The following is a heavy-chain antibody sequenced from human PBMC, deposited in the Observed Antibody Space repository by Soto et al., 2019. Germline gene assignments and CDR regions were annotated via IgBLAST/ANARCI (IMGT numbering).Heavy chain of an antibody. CDR3: GRVYMAAPHKWFDP. J-gene: IGHJ5*02. V-gene: IGHV4-30-4*01. Sequence: SETLSLTCTVSGGSTSSGDYYWSWIRQPPGKGLEWIGYIYYSGSTYYNPSLKSRVTISVDTSKNQFSLKLSSVTAADTAVYYCGRVYMAAPHKWFDPWGQGTLVTVAS. CDR2: IYYSGST. D-gene: IGHD6-25*01. CDR1: GGSTSSGDYY.